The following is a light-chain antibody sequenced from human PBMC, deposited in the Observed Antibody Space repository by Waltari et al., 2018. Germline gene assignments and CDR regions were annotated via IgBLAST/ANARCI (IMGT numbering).Light chain of an antibody. CDR1: QSVTSSF. CDR3: QQYGSSPPRT. CDR2: GAS. J-gene: IGKJ4*01. Sequence: EIVLTQSPGTLSLSPGARATLSCRSSQSVTSSFLALYQQKPGQAPRLLMYGASSRATGIPDRFSGSGSETDFTLTISRLEPEDFAVYYCQQYGSSPPRTFGGGTKVEIK. V-gene: IGKV3-20*01.